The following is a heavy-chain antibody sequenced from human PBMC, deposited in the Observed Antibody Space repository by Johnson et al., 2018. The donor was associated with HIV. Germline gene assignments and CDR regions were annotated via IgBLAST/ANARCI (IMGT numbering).Heavy chain of an antibody. CDR1: GFTFSSYG. CDR3: ARERSIAASPAFDI. Sequence: QVQLVESGGGVVQPGRSLRLSCAASGFTFSSYGMHWVRQAPGKGLEWVAVIWYDGSNKYYADSVKGRFTSSRDNSKNTLYLQMNSLRADDTAVYYCARERSIAASPAFDIWGQGTMVTVSS. CDR2: IWYDGSNK. D-gene: IGHD6-6*01. V-gene: IGHV3-33*01. J-gene: IGHJ3*02.